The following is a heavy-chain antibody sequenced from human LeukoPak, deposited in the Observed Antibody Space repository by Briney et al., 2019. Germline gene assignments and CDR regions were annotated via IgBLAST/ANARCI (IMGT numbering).Heavy chain of an antibody. CDR3: ARLRTYYYDSSGYYYNDY. Sequence: SETLSLTCSVSGDSISSSGYYWDWIRQPPGKGLEWIGEINHSGSTNYNPSLKSRVTISVDTSKNQFSLKLSSVTAADTAVYYCARLRTYYYDSSGYYYNDYWGQGTLVTVSS. CDR1: GDSISSSGYY. V-gene: IGHV4-39*07. J-gene: IGHJ4*02. CDR2: INHSGST. D-gene: IGHD3-22*01.